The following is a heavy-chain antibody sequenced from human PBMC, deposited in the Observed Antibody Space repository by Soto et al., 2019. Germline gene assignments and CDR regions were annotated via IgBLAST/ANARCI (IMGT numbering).Heavy chain of an antibody. J-gene: IGHJ4*02. CDR2: NGPNRGDT. D-gene: IGHD3-3*01. Sequence: QVQLVQSGAEVKKYGASVKVSCKASGYTFTGYYFHWERQAPGQGPEWKGENGPNRGDTRYAQKFQGRVTMTRDTPITTVYMELSNLSPDDTAVYYCGRGRSGEGVVFYWGQGTLVTVYS. V-gene: IGHV1-2*02. CDR1: GYTFTGYY. CDR3: GRGRSGEGVVFY.